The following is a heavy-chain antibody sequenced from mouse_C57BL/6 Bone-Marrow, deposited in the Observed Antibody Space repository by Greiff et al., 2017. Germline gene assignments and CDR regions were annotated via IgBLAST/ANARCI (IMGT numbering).Heavy chain of an antibody. V-gene: IGHV5-6*01. Sequence: EVHLVESGGDLVKPGGSLKLSCAASGFTFSSYGMSWVRQTPDKRLEWVATISSGGSYTYYPDSVKGRFTISRDNTKNTLYLQMSSLKSEDTAVYYCASPWGSSFAWFAYWGQGTLVTVSA. CDR2: ISSGGSYT. D-gene: IGHD1-1*01. J-gene: IGHJ3*01. CDR3: ASPWGSSFAWFAY. CDR1: GFTFSSYG.